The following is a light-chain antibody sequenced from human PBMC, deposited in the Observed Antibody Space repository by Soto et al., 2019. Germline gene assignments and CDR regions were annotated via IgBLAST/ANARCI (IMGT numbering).Light chain of an antibody. CDR2: DVT. J-gene: IGLJ3*02. CDR3: SSYTTSSTLV. CDR1: SSDVGAYNY. V-gene: IGLV2-14*03. Sequence: QSALTQPASVSGSPGQSITISCTGTSSDVGAYNYVSWYQQLPDKAPKLMIYDVTYRPSGVSNRFSGSKSGNTASLTISGLLAEDEADYFCSSYTTSSTLVFGGGTKVTVL.